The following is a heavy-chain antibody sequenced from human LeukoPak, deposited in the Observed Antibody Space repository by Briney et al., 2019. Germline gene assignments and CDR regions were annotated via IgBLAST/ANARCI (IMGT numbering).Heavy chain of an antibody. Sequence: GGSLRLSCAASGFTFSSYAMYWVRQAPGKGLEWVAVISYDGSNKYYADSVKGRFTISRDNSKNTLYLQMNSLRAEDTAVYYCARSGQYSSGWSDYWGQGTLVTVSS. V-gene: IGHV3-30*04. D-gene: IGHD6-19*01. J-gene: IGHJ4*02. CDR3: ARSGQYSSGWSDY. CDR1: GFTFSSYA. CDR2: ISYDGSNK.